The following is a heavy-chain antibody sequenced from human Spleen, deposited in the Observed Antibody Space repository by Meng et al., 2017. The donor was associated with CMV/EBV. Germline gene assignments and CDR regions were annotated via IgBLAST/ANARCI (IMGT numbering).Heavy chain of an antibody. Sequence: ESLKISCTVSGASIRSSYWSWLRQAPGKGLEWIGYVYFTGTTKYNASLRRRVSISIDTSKNQFFLNVSSVTTADTAVYYCASTAVGDYRLQVHWGPGTLVTVSS. V-gene: IGHV4-59*01. CDR1: GASIRSSY. CDR2: VYFTGTT. J-gene: IGHJ4*02. CDR3: ASTAVGDYRLQVH. D-gene: IGHD4-17*01.